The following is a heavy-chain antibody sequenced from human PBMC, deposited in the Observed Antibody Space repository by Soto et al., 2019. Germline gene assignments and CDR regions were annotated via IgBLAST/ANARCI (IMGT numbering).Heavy chain of an antibody. CDR1: GYSFTSYW. J-gene: IGHJ3*02. D-gene: IGHD6-19*01. CDR3: ARRVAVSGHDTFDI. Sequence: GESLKISCKGSGYSFTSYWIGWVRQMPGKGLEWMGIIYPGDSDTRYSPSFQGQVTISADKSISTAYLQWNSLKASDTAIYYCARRVAVSGHDTFDIWGQGTMVTVSS. V-gene: IGHV5-51*01. CDR2: IYPGDSDT.